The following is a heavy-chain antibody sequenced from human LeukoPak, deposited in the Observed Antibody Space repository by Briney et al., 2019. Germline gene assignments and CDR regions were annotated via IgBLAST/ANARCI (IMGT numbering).Heavy chain of an antibody. D-gene: IGHD5-18*01. CDR2: ISGSGGST. J-gene: IGHJ4*02. Sequence: PGGSLRLSCAASGFTFSSYAMSWVRQAPGKGLEWVSAISGSGGSTYYADSVKGRFTISRDNSKNTLYLQMNSLRAEDTAVYYCARDMGIQLWLSYWGQGTLVTVSS. CDR3: ARDMGIQLWLSY. CDR1: GFTFSSYA. V-gene: IGHV3-23*01.